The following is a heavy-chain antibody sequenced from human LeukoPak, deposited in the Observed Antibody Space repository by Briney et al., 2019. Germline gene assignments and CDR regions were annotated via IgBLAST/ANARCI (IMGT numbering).Heavy chain of an antibody. CDR1: GYTFTSYY. D-gene: IGHD3-9*01. V-gene: IGHV1-46*01. CDR3: ARDGMYYDILTGYPRQNWFDP. Sequence: VASVKVTCMASGYTFTSYYMHWVRQAPGQGLEWMGIINPSGGRTSYAQKVQGRVTMTRDTSTSTVYMELSSLRSEDTAVYYCARDGMYYDILTGYPRQNWFDPWGQGTLVTVSS. J-gene: IGHJ5*02. CDR2: INPSGGRT.